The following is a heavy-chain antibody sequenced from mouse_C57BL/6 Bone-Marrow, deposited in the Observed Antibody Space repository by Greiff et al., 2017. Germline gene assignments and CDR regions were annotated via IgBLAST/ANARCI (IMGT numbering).Heavy chain of an antibody. CDR1: GFSLTSYA. CDR3: ARNWGYGSSYGYFDV. V-gene: IGHV2-9-1*01. Sequence: VKLMESGPGLVAPSQSLSITCTVSGFSLTSYAISWVRQPPGKGLEWLGVIWTGGGTNYNSALKSRLSISKDNSKSQVCLKMSSLQTEDTARYYCARNWGYGSSYGYFDVWGTGTTVTVSS. D-gene: IGHD1-1*01. CDR2: IWTGGGT. J-gene: IGHJ1*03.